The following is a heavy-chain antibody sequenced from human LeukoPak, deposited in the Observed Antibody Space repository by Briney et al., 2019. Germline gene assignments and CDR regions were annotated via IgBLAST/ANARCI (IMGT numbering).Heavy chain of an antibody. J-gene: IGHJ6*03. Sequence: SSETLSLTCTVSGASISSGSYYWSWIRQPAGKGLEWIGRIYTSGGTTYNPSLKSRVTISVDTSKNQFSLKLSSVTAADTAVYYCARAYTFGESYYYMDVWGKGTTVTVSS. D-gene: IGHD3-10*01. V-gene: IGHV4-61*02. CDR3: ARAYTFGESYYYMDV. CDR2: IYTSGGT. CDR1: GASISSGSYY.